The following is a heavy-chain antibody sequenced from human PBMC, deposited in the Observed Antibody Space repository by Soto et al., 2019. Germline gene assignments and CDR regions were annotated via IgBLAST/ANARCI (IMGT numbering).Heavy chain of an antibody. CDR1: GFTFSSYG. CDR3: ARTSDYDSNYHYYAIAV. V-gene: IGHV3-30*03. Sequence: QMQLVESGGGVVQPGRSLRLSCVASGFTFSSYGMHWVRQAPGKGLEWVAVISYDGSNKYYADSVKGRFTISRDKSKNTLYLQMDSLRAEDTAVYYCARTSDYDSNYHYYAIAVWGQGTTVTVSS. J-gene: IGHJ6*02. CDR2: ISYDGSNK. D-gene: IGHD3-22*01.